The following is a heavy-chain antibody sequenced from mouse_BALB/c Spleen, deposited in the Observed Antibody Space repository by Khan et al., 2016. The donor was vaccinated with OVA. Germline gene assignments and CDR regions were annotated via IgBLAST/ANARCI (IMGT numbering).Heavy chain of an antibody. J-gene: IGHJ3*01. CDR1: GFNIKDTY. CDR2: IDPANGNT. CDR3: TSRFSWFAY. V-gene: IGHV14-3*02. Sequence: VQLQQSGADLVKPGASVKLSCTVSGFNIKDTYIHWVKQRPEQGLEWIGKIDPANGNTKYDPKFQGKATITADTSSNTAYLHLSSLTAEDTAFYYRTSRFSWFAYWGQGTLVTVSA.